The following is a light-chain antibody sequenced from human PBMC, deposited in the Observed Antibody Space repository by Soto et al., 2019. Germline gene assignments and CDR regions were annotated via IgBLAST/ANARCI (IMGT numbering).Light chain of an antibody. Sequence: DIVVPHAAATLSLTPGERATVSSRACQSVSISLAWYQQKPGQAPRLLIYDASNRPTGIPARFTGSGSGTDFNLTISSLEPEDFAVYYCQQRSSWPPITFGGGTKVDIK. CDR3: QQRSSWPPIT. J-gene: IGKJ4*01. V-gene: IGKV3-11*01. CDR2: DAS. CDR1: QSVSIS.